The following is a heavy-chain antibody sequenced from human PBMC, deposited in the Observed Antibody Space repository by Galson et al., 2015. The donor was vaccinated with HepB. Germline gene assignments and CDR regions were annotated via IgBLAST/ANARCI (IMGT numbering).Heavy chain of an antibody. CDR2: IKEDGSDK. V-gene: IGHV3-7*03. CDR1: EFSLSAYW. CDR3: VREARALRGVADF. Sequence: SLRLSCAPSEFSLSAYWMSWVRQAPGKGLEWVANIKEDGSDKYYVDSVKGRFTISRDNAKNTLSLQMNSLRDEDTAIYYCVREARALRGVADFWGQGALVTVSS. D-gene: IGHD3-10*01. J-gene: IGHJ4*02.